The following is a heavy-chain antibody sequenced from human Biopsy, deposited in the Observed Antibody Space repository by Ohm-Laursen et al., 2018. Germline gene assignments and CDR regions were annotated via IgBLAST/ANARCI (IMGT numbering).Heavy chain of an antibody. Sequence: AASVKVSCNASGVTFDTYAFGWVRQAPGQGLEWMGGRIPYFNTIYYARNFQGRAVITADRSARTTDMQLSGLRPDDTAVYYCVGGQRGPPIGVTVPGDAFDLWGPGTMVTVSP. D-gene: IGHD2/OR15-2a*01. CDR3: VGGQRGPPIGVTVPGDAFDL. CDR2: RIPYFNTI. CDR1: GVTFDTYA. V-gene: IGHV1-69*13. J-gene: IGHJ3*01.